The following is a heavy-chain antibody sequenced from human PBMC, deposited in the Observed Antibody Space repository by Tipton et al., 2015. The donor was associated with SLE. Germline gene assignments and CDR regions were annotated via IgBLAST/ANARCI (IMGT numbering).Heavy chain of an antibody. CDR3: AREEEGIAAAGWQPYYYYGMDV. CDR2: IYYSGST. V-gene: IGHV4-39*02. Sequence: TLSLTCTVSGGSISSSSYYWGWIRQPPGKGLEWIGSIYYSGSTYYNPSLKSRVTISVDTSKNQFSLKLSSVTAADTAVYYCAREEEGIAAAGWQPYYYYGMDVWGQGTTVTVSS. D-gene: IGHD6-13*01. J-gene: IGHJ6*02. CDR1: GGSISSSSYY.